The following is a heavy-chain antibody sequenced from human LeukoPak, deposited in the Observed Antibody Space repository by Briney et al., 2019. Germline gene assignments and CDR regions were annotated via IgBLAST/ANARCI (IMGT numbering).Heavy chain of an antibody. Sequence: GGSLRLSCAASGFTFSSYAMNWVRQAPGKGLEWVSTISGSGYTTYYADSAKGRVTISRDNSKNTLYLQMNSLRAEDTAVYYCAADPGDGYIIDYWGQGTLVTVSS. J-gene: IGHJ4*02. CDR1: GFTFSSYA. D-gene: IGHD5-24*01. V-gene: IGHV3-23*01. CDR3: AADPGDGYIIDY. CDR2: ISGSGYTT.